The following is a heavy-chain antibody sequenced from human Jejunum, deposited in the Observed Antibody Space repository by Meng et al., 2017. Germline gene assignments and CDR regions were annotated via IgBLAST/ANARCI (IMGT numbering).Heavy chain of an antibody. CDR1: GGYGSRSCYQ. CDR2: EST. D-gene: IGHD7-27*01. CDR3: ARDHWGSLDY. Sequence: QMKPQVTGHESATPLDTTSPICRGSGGYGSRSCYQWGSIRQLPGKGLEWIGYESTNYNPSLKSRVTISVDTSKNQFSLKLTSVTAADTAVYYCARDHWGSLDYWGQGDLVTVSS. V-gene: IGHV4-61*01. J-gene: IGHJ4*02.